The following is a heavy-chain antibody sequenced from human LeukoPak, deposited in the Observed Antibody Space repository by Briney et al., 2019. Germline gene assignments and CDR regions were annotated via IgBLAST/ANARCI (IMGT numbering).Heavy chain of an antibody. CDR3: ARDLWGIHYYDSSGYSYAFDI. J-gene: IGHJ3*02. Sequence: GGSLRLSCAASGFTFSSYSMNWVRQAPGKGLEWVSSISSSSSYIYYADSVKGRFTISRDNAKNSLYLQMNSLGAEDTAVYYCARDLWGIHYYDSSGYSYAFDIWGQGTMVTVSS. CDR2: ISSSSSYI. CDR1: GFTFSSYS. V-gene: IGHV3-21*01. D-gene: IGHD3-22*01.